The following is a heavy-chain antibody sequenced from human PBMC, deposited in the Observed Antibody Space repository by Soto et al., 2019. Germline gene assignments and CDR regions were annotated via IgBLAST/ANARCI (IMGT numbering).Heavy chain of an antibody. J-gene: IGHJ5*02. CDR3: ASLYYDFWSGYPRPGDNWFDP. Sequence: SETLSLTCTVSGGSISSSSFHWGWIRQPPGKGLEWIGYIYYSGSTNYNPSLKSRVTISVDTSKNQFSLKLSSVTAADTAVYYCASLYYDFWSGYPRPGDNWFDPWGQGTLVTVSS. V-gene: IGHV4-61*05. CDR1: GGSISSSSFH. CDR2: IYYSGST. D-gene: IGHD3-3*01.